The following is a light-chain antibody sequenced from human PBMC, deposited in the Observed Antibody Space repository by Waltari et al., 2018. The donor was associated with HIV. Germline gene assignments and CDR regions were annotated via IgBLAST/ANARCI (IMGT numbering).Light chain of an antibody. V-gene: IGLV1-40*01. J-gene: IGLJ3*02. CDR1: SSHIGAGYD. Sequence: QSVLTQPPSVSGAPGQRVTLPCTGRSSHIGAGYDVHWYQQLPGTAPNLLIYGSINRPSGVPDRFSGSKSGTSASLAITGLQAEDEADYYCQSYDSSLSGSWVFGGGTKLTVL. CDR2: GSI. CDR3: QSYDSSLSGSWV.